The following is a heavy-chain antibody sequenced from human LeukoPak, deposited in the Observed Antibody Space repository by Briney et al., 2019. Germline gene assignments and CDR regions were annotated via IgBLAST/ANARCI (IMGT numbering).Heavy chain of an antibody. CDR1: GYRFIDYW. V-gene: IGHV5-51*01. CDR2: VYPGDSDT. D-gene: IGHD1-1*01. CDR3: ARRGWYNYHYYGMHV. Sequence: GDSLKISCKGAGYRFIDYWIGWVRQLPGKGLEWMGIVYPGDSDTRYSPSFQGQVTISVHKSISAAYLQWSRLQASAPAIYYCARRGWYNYHYYGMHVWGKGTTVTVSS. J-gene: IGHJ6*04.